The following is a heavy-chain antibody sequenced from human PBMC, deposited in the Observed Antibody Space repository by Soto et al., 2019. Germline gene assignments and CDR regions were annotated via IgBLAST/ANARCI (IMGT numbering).Heavy chain of an antibody. Sequence: GASVKVSCKASGYTFTGYYMHWVRQAPGQGLEWMGWINPNSGGTNYAQKFQGRVTMTRDTSISTAYMELSRLRSDDTAVYYCARSPSGGPLYYDFDYWGQGTLVTVSS. V-gene: IGHV1-2*02. CDR3: ARSPSGGPLYYDFDY. CDR2: INPNSGGT. CDR1: GYTFTGYY. J-gene: IGHJ4*02. D-gene: IGHD3-22*01.